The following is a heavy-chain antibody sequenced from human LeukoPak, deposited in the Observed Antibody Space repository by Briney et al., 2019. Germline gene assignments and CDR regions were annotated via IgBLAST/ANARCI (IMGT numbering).Heavy chain of an antibody. D-gene: IGHD3-10*01. CDR2: IKEDGSVK. J-gene: IGHJ5*02. Sequence: HGGSLRLSCAASGFTFSNYWMSWVRQAPGKGLEWVANIKEDGSVKYYVDSVKGRFTISRDNTKNSLYLQMNSLRAEDTALYYCAKDSGSYYLYNWFDPWGQGTLVTVPS. CDR3: AKDSGSYYLYNWFDP. CDR1: GFTFSNYW. V-gene: IGHV3-7*05.